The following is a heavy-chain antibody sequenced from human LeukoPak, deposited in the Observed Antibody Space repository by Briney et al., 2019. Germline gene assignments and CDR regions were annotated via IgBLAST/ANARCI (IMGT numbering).Heavy chain of an antibody. V-gene: IGHV1-69*13. J-gene: IGHJ4*02. D-gene: IGHD4-17*01. CDR3: ARDRHDYGDYVADY. CDR2: IIPIFGTA. Sequence: GASVKVSCKASGGTFSSYAISWVRQAPGQGLEWMGGIIPIFGTANYAQKFQGRDTITADESTSTAYMELSSLRSEDTAVYYCARDRHDYGDYVADYWGQGTLVTVSS. CDR1: GGTFSSYA.